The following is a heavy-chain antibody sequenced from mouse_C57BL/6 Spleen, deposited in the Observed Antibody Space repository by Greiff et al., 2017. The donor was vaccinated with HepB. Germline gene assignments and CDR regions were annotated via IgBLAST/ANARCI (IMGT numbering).Heavy chain of an antibody. CDR1: GYTFTSYW. V-gene: IGHV1-55*01. CDR3: ARGGLTVDY. CDR2: IYPGSGST. J-gene: IGHJ2*01. D-gene: IGHD1-1*01. Sequence: QVQLQQSGAELVKPGASVKMSCKASGYTFTSYWITWVKQRPGQGLEWIGDIYPGSGSTNYNEKFKSKATLTVDTASSTAYMQLSSLTSEDSAVYYCARGGLTVDYWGQGTTLTVSS.